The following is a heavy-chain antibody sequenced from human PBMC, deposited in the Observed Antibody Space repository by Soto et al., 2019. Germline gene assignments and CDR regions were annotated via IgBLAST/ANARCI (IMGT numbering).Heavy chain of an antibody. CDR1: GFTFSNYN. Sequence: LRLSCAASGFTFSNYNMNWVRQAPGKGLEWVAVIWYDGSNKYYADSVKGRFTISRDNSKNTLYLQMNSLRAEDTAVYYCAKDISSSGWYVEYFDYWGQGTLVTVSS. J-gene: IGHJ4*02. D-gene: IGHD6-19*01. V-gene: IGHV3-33*06. CDR2: IWYDGSNK. CDR3: AKDISSSGWYVEYFDY.